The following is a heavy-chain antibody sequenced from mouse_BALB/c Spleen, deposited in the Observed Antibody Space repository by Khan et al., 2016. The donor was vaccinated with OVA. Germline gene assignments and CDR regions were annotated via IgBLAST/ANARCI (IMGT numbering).Heavy chain of an antibody. Sequence: QVQLKESGPGLVRPSQTLSITCTVSGFSLTTYGVHWVRQSPGKGLEWLGVIRSAGKTDYNAAFISGLSITKDNSKSQVFFKMNSLQADDTAMYYGARNSYMYDFTYWGQGTLVTVSA. D-gene: IGHD2-14*01. CDR3: ARNSYMYDFTY. J-gene: IGHJ3*01. CDR2: IRSAGKT. V-gene: IGHV2-2*01. CDR1: GFSLTTYG.